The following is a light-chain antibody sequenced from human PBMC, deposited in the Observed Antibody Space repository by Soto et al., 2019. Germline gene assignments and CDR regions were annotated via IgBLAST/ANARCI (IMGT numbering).Light chain of an antibody. CDR1: QSVSSSY. V-gene: IGKV3-20*01. Sequence: EIVLTQSPGTLSLSPGERATLSCRASQSVSSSYLAWYQQKPGQAPRLLIYGASSRATGIPDRFSGSGSGTDCTLTISRPEPEDFAVYYCQQYGSSRTFGQGTKVEIK. J-gene: IGKJ1*01. CDR2: GAS. CDR3: QQYGSSRT.